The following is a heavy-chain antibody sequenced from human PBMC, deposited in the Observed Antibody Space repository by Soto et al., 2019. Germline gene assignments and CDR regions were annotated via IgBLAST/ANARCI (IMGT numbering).Heavy chain of an antibody. J-gene: IGHJ4*02. V-gene: IGHV3-30*18. CDR2: ISYDGSNK. CDR1: GFTFSSYG. D-gene: IGHD5-18*01. Sequence: GGSLRLSCAASGFTFSSYGMHWVRQAPGKGLEWVAVISYDGSNKYYADSVKGRFTISRDNSKNTLYLQMNSLRAEDTAVYYCAKEQLWGDRYFDYWGQGTLVTVSS. CDR3: AKEQLWGDRYFDY.